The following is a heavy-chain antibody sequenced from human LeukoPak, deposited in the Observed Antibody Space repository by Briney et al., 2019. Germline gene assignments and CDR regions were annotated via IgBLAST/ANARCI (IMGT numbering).Heavy chain of an antibody. CDR1: GGSISNHY. Sequence: SETLSLTYTLSGGSISNHYWSCIRQSPRKGLEWIGYIYYTGSTNYNPSLKSRVTISLDTSKNQFSLKVSSLTAADTAVYFCARLLASGHPYFDYWGKGTLVTVSS. D-gene: IGHD7-27*01. CDR2: IYYTGST. J-gene: IGHJ4*02. CDR3: ARLLASGHPYFDY. V-gene: IGHV4-59*08.